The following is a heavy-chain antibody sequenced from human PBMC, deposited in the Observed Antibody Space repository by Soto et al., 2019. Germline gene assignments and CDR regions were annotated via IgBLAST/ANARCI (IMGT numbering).Heavy chain of an antibody. CDR1: GYTFTSYG. D-gene: IGHD6-13*01. CDR3: VRRHVSATGIDWFDP. V-gene: IGHV1-3*01. Sequence: ASVKVSCKASGYTFTSYGIHWVRQAPGQRLEWMGWINAANGDTKYSPKFQGRVTITRDTSASTAYMELSSLRSEDTAVYYCVRRHVSATGIDWFDPWGQGTLVTVPS. J-gene: IGHJ5*02. CDR2: INAANGDT.